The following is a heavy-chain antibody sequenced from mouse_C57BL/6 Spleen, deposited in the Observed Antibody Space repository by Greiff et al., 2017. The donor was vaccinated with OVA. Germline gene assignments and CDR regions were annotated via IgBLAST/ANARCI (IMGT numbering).Heavy chain of an antibody. CDR3: TLPYYGSSYYAMDY. J-gene: IGHJ4*01. V-gene: IGHV14-4*01. CDR1: GFNIKDDY. CDR2: IDPENGDT. D-gene: IGHD1-1*01. Sequence: EVQLQQSGAVLVRPGASVKLSCTASGFNIKDDYMHWVKQRPEQGLEWIGWIDPENGDTEYASKFQGKATITADTSSNTAYLQLSSLTSEDTAVYYCTLPYYGSSYYAMDYWGQGTSVTVSS.